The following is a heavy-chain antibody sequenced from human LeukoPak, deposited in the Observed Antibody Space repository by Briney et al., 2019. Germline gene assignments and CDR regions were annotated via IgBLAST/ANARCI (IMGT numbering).Heavy chain of an antibody. V-gene: IGHV5-10-1*01. CDR3: ARHMESYSSSWYGNYDY. CDR2: IDSSDSYT. D-gene: IGHD6-13*01. Sequence: GESLKISCKGSGYSLTSYWISWVRQMPGKGLEWMGRIDSSDSYTNYSPSFQGHVTISADKSISTAYLQWSSLKASDTAMYYCARHMESYSSSWYGNYDYWGQGTLVTVSS. CDR1: GYSLTSYW. J-gene: IGHJ4*02.